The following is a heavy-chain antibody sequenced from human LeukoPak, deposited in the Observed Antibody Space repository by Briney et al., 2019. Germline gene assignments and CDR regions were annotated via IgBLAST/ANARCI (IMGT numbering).Heavy chain of an antibody. Sequence: GGSLRLSCAASGFTVSTNYMSWVRQAPGKGLEWGSVIYSGGSTNYIDSVKGRFTASRDNSKNPLYFQMNSLRAEDTAIYYCAKSPGYWTHDYWGQGILVTVSS. J-gene: IGHJ4*02. CDR1: GFTVSTNY. D-gene: IGHD1-1*01. CDR2: IYSGGST. V-gene: IGHV3-53*01. CDR3: AKSPGYWTHDY.